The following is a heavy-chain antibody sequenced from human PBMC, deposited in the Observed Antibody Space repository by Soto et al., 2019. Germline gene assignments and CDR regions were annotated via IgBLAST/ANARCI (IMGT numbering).Heavy chain of an antibody. J-gene: IGHJ6*04. CDR2: VYYNSNRI. Sequence: EVQLVESGGGLVQPGGSLRLSCAGSGATLQDYAMHWVRQAPRKGLEWASGVYYNSNRIENADSVKGRFTISRDNARNALYLQMNSLTTEDTAFYYCGKDISPGGMDVWGRGIMVTVSS. CDR3: GKDISPGGMDV. V-gene: IGHV3-9*01. CDR1: GATLQDYA.